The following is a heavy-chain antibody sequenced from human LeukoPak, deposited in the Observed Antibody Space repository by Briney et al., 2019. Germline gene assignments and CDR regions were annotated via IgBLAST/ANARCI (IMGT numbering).Heavy chain of an antibody. Sequence: ASVKVSCKASGYTFTGYYMHWVRQAPGRGLEWMGWINPNSGGTNYVQKFQGRVTMTRDTSISTAYMELSRLRSDDTAVYYCARVVSGITRIDWFDPWGQGTLVTVSS. CDR2: INPNSGGT. D-gene: IGHD1-26*01. V-gene: IGHV1-2*02. CDR3: ARVVSGITRIDWFDP. CDR1: GYTFTGYY. J-gene: IGHJ5*02.